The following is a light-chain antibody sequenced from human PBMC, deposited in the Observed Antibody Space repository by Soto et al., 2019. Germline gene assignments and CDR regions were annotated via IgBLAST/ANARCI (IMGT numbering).Light chain of an antibody. Sequence: ETVLTQSPGTLSLSPGERAILSYRASQSVSSSYLAWYQQKPGQAPRLLIYGTSSRATGIPDRFSGSGSGTDFTLTISRLEPEDFAVYYCHQYGSSRGTFGQGTKVEIK. CDR1: QSVSSSY. V-gene: IGKV3-20*01. J-gene: IGKJ1*01. CDR3: HQYGSSRGT. CDR2: GTS.